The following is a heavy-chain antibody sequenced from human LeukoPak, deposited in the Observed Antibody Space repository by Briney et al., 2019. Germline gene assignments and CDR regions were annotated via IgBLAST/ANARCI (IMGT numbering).Heavy chain of an antibody. J-gene: IGHJ4*02. CDR2: IIPIFGTA. Sequence: ASVKVSCKASGGTFSSYAISWVRQAPGQGLEWMGGIIPIFGTANYAQKFQGRVTITADESTSTAYMELSSLRSEDTAVYYCARRKRAVAGMAFDYWGQGTLVAVSS. CDR1: GGTFSSYA. CDR3: ARRKRAVAGMAFDY. D-gene: IGHD6-19*01. V-gene: IGHV1-69*13.